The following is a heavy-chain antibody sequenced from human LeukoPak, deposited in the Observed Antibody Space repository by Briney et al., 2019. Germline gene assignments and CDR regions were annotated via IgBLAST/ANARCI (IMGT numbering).Heavy chain of an antibody. D-gene: IGHD3-3*01. CDR2: ISWNSGSI. J-gene: IGHJ4*02. CDR1: GFTFDDYA. V-gene: IGHV3-9*01. Sequence: PGGSLRLSCAASGFTFDDYAMHWVRQAPGKGLEWVSGISWNSGSIGYADSVKGRFTISRDNAKNSLYLQMNSLRAEDTAVYYCARESPRFWDWGQGTLVTVSS. CDR3: ARESPRFWD.